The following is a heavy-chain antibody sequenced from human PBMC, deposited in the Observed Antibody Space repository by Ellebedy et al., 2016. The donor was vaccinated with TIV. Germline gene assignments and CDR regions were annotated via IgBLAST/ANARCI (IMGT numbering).Heavy chain of an antibody. D-gene: IGHD3-10*01. CDR3: ARGGDCYIHY. V-gene: IGHV4-30-4*01. CDR2: IYYSGNT. Sequence: MPSETLSLTCTVSGGSISSGDYYWSSIRQPPGKGLEWIGYIYYSGNTYHNPSFKSRVTISVDTSKNQFSLKLSSVTAADTAVYYCARGGDCYIHYWGQGTLVTVSS. J-gene: IGHJ4*02. CDR1: GGSISSGDYY.